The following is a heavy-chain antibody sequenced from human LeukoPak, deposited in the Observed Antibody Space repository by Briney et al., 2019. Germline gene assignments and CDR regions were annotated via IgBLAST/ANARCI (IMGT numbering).Heavy chain of an antibody. V-gene: IGHV3-7*04. D-gene: IGHD6-19*01. Sequence: GGAPRLFFAGSGFTLSHYWLRWGPQAPRKGREWVANINQDGSEKYYVDSLKGRFTISRDNAEHSLYLQMNNLRAEDTAVYYCARGDKFSGDYWGRGTLVTVSS. CDR3: ARGDKFSGDY. CDR1: GFTLSHYW. J-gene: IGHJ4*02. CDR2: INQDGSEK.